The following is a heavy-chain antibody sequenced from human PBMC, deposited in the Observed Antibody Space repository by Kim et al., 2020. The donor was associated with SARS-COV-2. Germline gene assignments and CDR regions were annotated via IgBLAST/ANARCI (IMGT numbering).Heavy chain of an antibody. CDR1: GFTFNSYW. CDR3: AKETTDYEIDY. Sequence: GGSLRLSCAASGFTFNSYWAHWVRQAPGKGLVWVSRINTDGSSTNYADSVRGRFTISRDNAKNTLYLQMNSLRAEDTAVYFCAKETTDYEIDYWGQGTLVTVSS. V-gene: IGHV3-74*01. J-gene: IGHJ4*02. CDR2: INTDGSST. D-gene: IGHD4-17*01.